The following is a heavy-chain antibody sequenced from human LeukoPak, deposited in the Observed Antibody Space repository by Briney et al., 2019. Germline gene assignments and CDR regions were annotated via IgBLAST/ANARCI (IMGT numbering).Heavy chain of an antibody. J-gene: IGHJ6*03. D-gene: IGHD3-22*01. CDR1: GFTFSSYA. V-gene: IGHV3-23*01. Sequence: GGSLRLSCAASGFTFSSYAMSWVRQAPGKGLYWVSAISGSGGSTYYADSVKGRFTISRDNSKHTLYLQMNSLRAEDTAVYYCARGLRYDRYYMDVWGKGTTVTVFS. CDR3: ARGLRYDRYYMDV. CDR2: ISGSGGST.